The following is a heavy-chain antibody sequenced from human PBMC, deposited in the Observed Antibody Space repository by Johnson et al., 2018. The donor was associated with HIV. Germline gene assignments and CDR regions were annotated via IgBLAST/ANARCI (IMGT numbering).Heavy chain of an antibody. J-gene: IGHJ3*02. D-gene: IGHD6-19*01. CDR2: ILYDGSNK. V-gene: IGHV3-30*04. CDR1: GFTFSSYA. Sequence: QVQLVESGGGVVQPGRSLRLSCAASGFTFSSYAMHWVRQAPGKGLEWVAGILYDGSNKYYADSVKGRFTISRDNSMHTMYLQMNSLRAEDTAVYYCAGQVRAFDIWGQGTMVTVSS. CDR3: AGQVRAFDI.